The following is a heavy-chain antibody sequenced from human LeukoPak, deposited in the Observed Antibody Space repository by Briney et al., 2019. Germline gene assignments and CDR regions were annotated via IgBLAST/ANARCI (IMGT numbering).Heavy chain of an antibody. CDR3: ARGHTLYYESTAYYYFDY. D-gene: IGHD3-22*01. CDR2: ISAYDGNR. V-gene: IGHV1-18*01. CDR1: GYTFTSYG. J-gene: IGHJ4*02. Sequence: ASVKVSCKASGYTFTSYGINWVRLIPGQGLEWMGWISAYDGNRNYAQKVQGRVTMTTDTSTSTAYMELRSLRSDDTAVYYCARGHTLYYESTAYYYFDYWGQGTLVTASS.